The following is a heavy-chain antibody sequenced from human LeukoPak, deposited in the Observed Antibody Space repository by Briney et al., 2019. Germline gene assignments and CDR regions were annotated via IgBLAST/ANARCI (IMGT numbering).Heavy chain of an antibody. CDR3: AREGIYDYVWGSSEDY. D-gene: IGHD3-16*01. Sequence: SETLSLTCSVSGGSISSTDSHWGWIRQPPGKGLEWIGSISYSGITYYNPSLKSRVTISVDTSKNQFSLKLSSVAAADTAVYYCAREGIYDYVWGSSEDYWGQGTLVTVSS. J-gene: IGHJ4*02. CDR1: GGSISSTDSH. CDR2: ISYSGIT. V-gene: IGHV4-39*07.